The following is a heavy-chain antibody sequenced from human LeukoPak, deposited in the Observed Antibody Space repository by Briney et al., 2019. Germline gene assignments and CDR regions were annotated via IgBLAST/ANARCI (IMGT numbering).Heavy chain of an antibody. CDR1: GFTFSSYA. V-gene: IGHV3-30*04. J-gene: IGHJ4*02. CDR3: ARDKNTAMACDY. D-gene: IGHD5-18*01. Sequence: PGGNLRLYCAASGFTFSSYAMHWVRQAPGQGREWVAVISYDGSNKYYADSVKGRFTISRDNSKNTLYLQMNSLRAEDTAVYYCARDKNTAMACDYWGQGTLDSVSS. CDR2: ISYDGSNK.